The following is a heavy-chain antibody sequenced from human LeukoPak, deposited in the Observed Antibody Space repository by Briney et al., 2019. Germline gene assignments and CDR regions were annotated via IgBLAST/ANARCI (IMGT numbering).Heavy chain of an antibody. Sequence: PGGSLRLSCALSGFTFSNYEMNWVRQSPGQGLEWISYISRSGSTIYYADSVKGRFTISRDNAKSSLFLQMNSLRAEDTAVYYCTRGPSSGWYATYYFEYWGQGTLVTVYS. J-gene: IGHJ4*02. CDR1: GFTFSNYE. D-gene: IGHD6-19*01. V-gene: IGHV3-48*03. CDR3: TRGPSSGWYATYYFEY. CDR2: ISRSGSTI.